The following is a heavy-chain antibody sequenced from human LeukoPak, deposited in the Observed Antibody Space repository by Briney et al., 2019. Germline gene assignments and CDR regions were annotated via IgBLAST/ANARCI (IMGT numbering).Heavy chain of an antibody. D-gene: IGHD2-21*01. J-gene: IGHJ5*02. CDR2: ISYDGSNK. CDR3: ARAPSYSISNWFDP. CDR1: GFTFSGYA. Sequence: GGSLRLSCAASGFTFSGYAMHWVRQAPGKGLEWVAVISYDGSNKYYADSVKGRFTISRDNSKNTLYLQMNSLRAEDTAVYYCARAPSYSISNWFDPWGQGTLVTVSS. V-gene: IGHV3-30-3*01.